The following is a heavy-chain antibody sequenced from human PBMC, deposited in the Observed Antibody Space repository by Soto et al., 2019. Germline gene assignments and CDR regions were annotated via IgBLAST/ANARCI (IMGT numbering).Heavy chain of an antibody. Sequence: ASVKVSCKASGYTFTSYDINWVRQAAGQGLEWMGWMDPNSGNAGYAQKFQGRVTMTRNTSITTAYMELSSLRSEDTAVYYCGRAARFAFDIWGQGTMVTVSS. CDR3: GRAARFAFDI. D-gene: IGHD2-15*01. CDR2: MDPNSGNA. J-gene: IGHJ3*02. CDR1: GYTFTSYD. V-gene: IGHV1-8*01.